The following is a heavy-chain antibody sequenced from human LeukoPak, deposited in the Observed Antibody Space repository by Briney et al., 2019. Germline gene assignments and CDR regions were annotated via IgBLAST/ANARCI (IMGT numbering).Heavy chain of an antibody. D-gene: IGHD6-13*01. CDR3: ARGGLIAAAARGYYYYYMDV. V-gene: IGHV1-2*02. J-gene: IGHJ6*03. CDR2: INPNSGGT. CDR1: GYTFTGYY. Sequence: ASVKVSCKASGYTFTGYYIHWVRQAPGQGLEWMGWINPNSGGTNYAQKFQGRVTMTRDTSISTAYMELSRLRSDDTAVYYCARGGLIAAAARGYYYYYMDVWGKGTTVTVSS.